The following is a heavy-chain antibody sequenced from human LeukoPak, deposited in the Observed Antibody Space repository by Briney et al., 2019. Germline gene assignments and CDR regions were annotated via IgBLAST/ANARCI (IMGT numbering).Heavy chain of an antibody. Sequence: ASVKVSCKASGYTFTSYDINWVRQATGQGLEWMGWMNPNSGNTGYAQKFQGRVTITRNTSIGTAYMELSRLRSDDTAVYYCASSISVATIYFDYWGQGTLVTVSS. CDR2: MNPNSGNT. J-gene: IGHJ4*02. V-gene: IGHV1-8*02. D-gene: IGHD5-12*01. CDR1: GYTFTSYD. CDR3: ASSISVATIYFDY.